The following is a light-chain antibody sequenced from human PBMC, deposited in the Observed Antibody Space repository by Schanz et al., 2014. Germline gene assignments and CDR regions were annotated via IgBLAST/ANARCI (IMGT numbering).Light chain of an antibody. V-gene: IGLV2-8*01. CDR1: SSDVGNYNF. CDR3: SSKRVTATWV. J-gene: IGLJ3*02. CDR2: EVS. Sequence: QSALTQPPSASGSPGQSVTISCTGTSSDVGNYNFVSWYQHHPGKAPKLMIYEVSKRPSGVPDRFSGSKSGNTASLTVSGLQAEDEADYYCSSKRVTATWVFGGGTKLTVL.